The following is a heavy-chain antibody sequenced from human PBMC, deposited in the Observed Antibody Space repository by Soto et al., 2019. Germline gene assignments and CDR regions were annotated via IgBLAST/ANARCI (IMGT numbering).Heavy chain of an antibody. CDR1: NGSISGFY. V-gene: IGHV4-59*12. CDR3: VRVGVGIGNHFDS. J-gene: IGHJ4*02. D-gene: IGHD1-26*01. CDR2: IHYSGRT. Sequence: SETLSLTCRVSNGSISGFYWTWIRQPPGKILEWIGYIHYSGRTDYNPSLTSRATMSVDTSKNQFSLNLKSITAADTAVYYCVRVGVGIGNHFDSWGRGTLVTVSS.